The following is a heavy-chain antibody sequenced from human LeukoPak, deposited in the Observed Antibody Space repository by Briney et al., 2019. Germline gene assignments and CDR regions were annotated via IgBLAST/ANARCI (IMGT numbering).Heavy chain of an antibody. D-gene: IGHD6-13*01. J-gene: IGHJ4*02. Sequence: GGSLRLSCAASGFTFSSYAMAWVRQAPGKGLEWVASISSSSSSIYYADSVKGRFTISRVNAYNSLYLQMNSLRAEDTAVYYCVRDVLRHSSSPHVDYWGQGTLVTVSS. CDR1: GFTFSSYA. CDR2: ISSSSSSI. CDR3: VRDVLRHSSSPHVDY. V-gene: IGHV3-21*06.